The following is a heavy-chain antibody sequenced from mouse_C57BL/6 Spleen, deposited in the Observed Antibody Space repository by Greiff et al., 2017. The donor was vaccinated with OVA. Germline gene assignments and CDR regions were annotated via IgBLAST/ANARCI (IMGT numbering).Heavy chain of an antibody. CDR1: GYTFTDYY. Sequence: VQLQQSGPELVKPGASVKISCKASGYTFTDYYMNWVKQSHGKSLEWIGDINPNNGGTSYNQKFKGKATLTVDKSSSTAYMELRSLTSEDSAVYYCARSPYSNPYYYAMDYWGQGTSVTVSS. D-gene: IGHD2-5*01. V-gene: IGHV1-26*01. J-gene: IGHJ4*01. CDR2: INPNNGGT. CDR3: ARSPYSNPYYYAMDY.